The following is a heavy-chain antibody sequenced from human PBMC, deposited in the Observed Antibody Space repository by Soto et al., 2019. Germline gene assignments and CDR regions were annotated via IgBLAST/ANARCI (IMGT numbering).Heavy chain of an antibody. V-gene: IGHV1-69*13. Sequence: GASVKVSCKASGGSFRSNALSWVRQAPGQGLEWMGRIIPIFGIANYAQRFQGRVTITADESTGTAYMELSSLGSEDTAVYYCARVGEYCGGACPQYFQHWGQGTLVTVSS. CDR1: GGSFRSNA. D-gene: IGHD2-21*02. CDR3: ARVGEYCGGACPQYFQH. CDR2: IIPIFGIA. J-gene: IGHJ1*01.